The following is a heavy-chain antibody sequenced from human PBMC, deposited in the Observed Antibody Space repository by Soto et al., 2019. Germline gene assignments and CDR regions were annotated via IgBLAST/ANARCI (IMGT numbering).Heavy chain of an antibody. CDR2: ISWNSGSI. CDR3: AKDLVRMYSSGLLAFDI. J-gene: IGHJ3*02. CDR1: GFTFDDYA. D-gene: IGHD6-19*01. Sequence: GGSLRLSCAASGFTFDDYAMHWVRQAPGKGLEWVSGISWNSGSIGYADSVKGRFTISRDNAKNSLYLQMNSLRAEDTALYYCAKDLVRMYSSGLLAFDIWGQGTMVTVSS. V-gene: IGHV3-9*01.